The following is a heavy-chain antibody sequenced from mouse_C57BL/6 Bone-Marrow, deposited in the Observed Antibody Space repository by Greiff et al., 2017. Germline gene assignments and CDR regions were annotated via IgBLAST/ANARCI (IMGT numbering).Heavy chain of an antibody. Sequence: VQLQQSGAELVRPGASVKLSCTASGFNIKDDYMHWVKQRPEQGLEWIGWIDPENGDTEYASKFQGKATITADTSSNTAYLQLSSLTSEDTAVYYCTTRLITTVVSTGYFDYWGQGTTLTVSS. CDR1: GFNIKDDY. CDR3: TTRLITTVVSTGYFDY. V-gene: IGHV14-4*01. J-gene: IGHJ2*01. D-gene: IGHD1-1*01. CDR2: IDPENGDT.